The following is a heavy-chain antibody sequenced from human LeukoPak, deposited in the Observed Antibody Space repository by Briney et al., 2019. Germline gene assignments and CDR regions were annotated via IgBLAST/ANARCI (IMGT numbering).Heavy chain of an antibody. CDR3: ASYCSSTSCYRGYFDY. CDR1: GFTFSSYS. J-gene: IGHJ4*02. D-gene: IGHD2-2*02. V-gene: IGHV3-48*01. CDR2: ISSSSSTI. Sequence: GGSLRLSCAASGFTFSSYSMNWVRQAPGRGLEWVSYISSSSSTIYYADSVKGRFTISRDNAKNSLYLQMNSLRAEDTAVYYCASYCSSTSCYRGYFDYWGQGTLATVSS.